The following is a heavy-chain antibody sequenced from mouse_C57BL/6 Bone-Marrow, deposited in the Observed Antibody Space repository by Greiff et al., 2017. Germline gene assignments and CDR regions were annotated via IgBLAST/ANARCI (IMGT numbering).Heavy chain of an antibody. D-gene: IGHD4-1*01. CDR3: ARSLGDYAMDY. CDR2: ISSGSSTI. Sequence: EVKLVESGGGLVKPGGSLKLSCAASGFTFSDYGMHWVRQAPEKGLEWVAYISSGSSTIYYADTVKGRFTISRDNAKNTRFLQMTSLRSEDTAMYYCARSLGDYAMDYWGQGTSVTVSS. V-gene: IGHV5-17*01. J-gene: IGHJ4*01. CDR1: GFTFSDYG.